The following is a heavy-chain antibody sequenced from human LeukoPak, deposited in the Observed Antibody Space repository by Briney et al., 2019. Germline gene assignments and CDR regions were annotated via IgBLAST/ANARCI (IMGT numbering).Heavy chain of an antibody. Sequence: SETLSLTCAVYGGSFSGYYWSWIRQPPGKGLEWIGEINHSGSTNYNPSLKSRVTISVDTSKNQFSLKLSSVTAADTAVYYCARGLRGSYYPNWFDPWGQGTLVTVSS. D-gene: IGHD3-10*01. CDR2: INHSGST. V-gene: IGHV4-34*01. CDR3: ARGLRGSYYPNWFDP. J-gene: IGHJ5*02. CDR1: GGSFSGYY.